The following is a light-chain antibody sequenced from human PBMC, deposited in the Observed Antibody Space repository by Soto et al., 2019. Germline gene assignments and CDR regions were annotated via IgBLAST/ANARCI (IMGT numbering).Light chain of an antibody. CDR1: KLGDKY. CDR2: QDS. CDR3: QVWDSSTVV. Sequence: SYELTQPPSVSVSPGQTASITCSGDKLGDKYACWYQQKPGQSPVMVIYQDSKRPSGIPERFSGSNSGNTATLTISGTQAMDEADYYCQVWDSSTVVIGGGTKLTVL. V-gene: IGLV3-1*01. J-gene: IGLJ2*01.